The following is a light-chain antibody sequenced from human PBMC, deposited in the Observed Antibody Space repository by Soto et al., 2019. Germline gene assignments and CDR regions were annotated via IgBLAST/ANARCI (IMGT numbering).Light chain of an antibody. CDR2: LSSDGSH. CDR1: SGHSSYA. Sequence: QLVLTQSPSASASLGASVKLTCTLSSGHSSYAIAWHQQQPEKGPRYLMKLSSDGSHSKGDGIPDRFSGSSSGAERYLTISSRQSEDEADYYCQTWGTGTWVFGGGTKLTVL. V-gene: IGLV4-69*01. J-gene: IGLJ3*02. CDR3: QTWGTGTWV.